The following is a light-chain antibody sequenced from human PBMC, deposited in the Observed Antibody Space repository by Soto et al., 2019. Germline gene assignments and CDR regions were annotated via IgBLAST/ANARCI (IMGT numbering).Light chain of an antibody. CDR3: QQSYSTPLT. Sequence: DLPMTQSPSSLSASVGDRVTITCRASQSISNYLNWYQQKPGKAPKLLIYAASSLQGDVPSRFSGSASGTDFTLTISSLQPDDFATYYCQQSYSTPLTFGPGTKVDLK. J-gene: IGKJ3*01. CDR1: QSISNY. V-gene: IGKV1-39*01. CDR2: AAS.